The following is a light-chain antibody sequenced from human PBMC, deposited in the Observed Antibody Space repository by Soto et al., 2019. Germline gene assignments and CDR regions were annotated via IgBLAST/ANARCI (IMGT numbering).Light chain of an antibody. CDR2: GTS. J-gene: IGKJ1*01. CDR3: QQYTTSSWT. V-gene: IGKV3-20*01. Sequence: EVVLTQSPFTLSLSPWERATLSCRASQSVGSSYLAWYQQKPGQAPRVLIYGTSSRATGIPDRFSGSGSGTDFTLTISRLEPEDFAVYYCQQYTTSSWTFGQGTKVDIK. CDR1: QSVGSSY.